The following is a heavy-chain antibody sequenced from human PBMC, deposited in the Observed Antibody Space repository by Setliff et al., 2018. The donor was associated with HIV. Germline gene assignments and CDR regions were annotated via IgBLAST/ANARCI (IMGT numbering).Heavy chain of an antibody. CDR2: ISGGGDDT. Sequence: GSLRLSCAASGFTFTDYAMTWVRQAPGKGLEWVSGISGGGDDTSDADSVKGRFTISRDNSRDTLYLQMNSLRVEDTAVYYCASAGGGNSGTRWFDYWGQGTLVTVSS. D-gene: IGHD2-21*02. CDR3: ASAGGGNSGTRWFDY. CDR1: GFTFTDYA. J-gene: IGHJ4*02. V-gene: IGHV3-23*01.